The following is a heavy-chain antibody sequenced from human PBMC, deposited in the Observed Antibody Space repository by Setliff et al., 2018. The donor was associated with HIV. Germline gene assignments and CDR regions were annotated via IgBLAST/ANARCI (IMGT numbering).Heavy chain of an antibody. CDR2: IRHKAYGGTA. Sequence: SLKISCTTSGFTFGVYAMTWVRQAPGKGLEWVGFIRHKAYGGTAEYDASVKGRFTISRDDSKSITYLQMNGLQTEDTAIYYCTRESGGKIDYWGQGTLVTVSS. V-gene: IGHV3-49*04. D-gene: IGHD2-15*01. CDR3: TRESGGKIDY. CDR1: GFTFGVYA. J-gene: IGHJ4*02.